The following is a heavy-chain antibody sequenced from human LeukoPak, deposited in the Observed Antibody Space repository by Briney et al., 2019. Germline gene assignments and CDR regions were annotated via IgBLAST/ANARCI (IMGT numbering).Heavy chain of an antibody. D-gene: IGHD6-13*01. J-gene: IGHJ6*02. CDR3: AKLSAAGSYYYGMDV. V-gene: IGHV3-23*01. Sequence: GGSLRLSCAASGFTFSSYAMSWVRQAPGQGLEWVPAISGSGGSTYYADSVKGRFTISRDNSKNTLYLQMNSLRAEDTAVYYCAKLSAAGSYYYGMDVWGQGTTVTVSS. CDR1: GFTFSSYA. CDR2: ISGSGGST.